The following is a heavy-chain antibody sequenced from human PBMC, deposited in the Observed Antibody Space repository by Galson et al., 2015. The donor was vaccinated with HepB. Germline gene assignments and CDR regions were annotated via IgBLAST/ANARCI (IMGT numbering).Heavy chain of an antibody. D-gene: IGHD3-10*01. J-gene: IGHJ4*02. CDR1: GFTFSNTW. CDR3: AHRKKNPSPG. V-gene: IGHV3-15*01. Sequence: SLRLSCAASGFTFSNTWMNWVRQAPGKGLEWVAFIKTKTEGGTTDYAAPVKGRFTISRDDSKTTLYLQMNSLETEDTAVYYCAHRKKNPSPGWGQGTPGTVSS. CDR2: IKTKTEGGTT.